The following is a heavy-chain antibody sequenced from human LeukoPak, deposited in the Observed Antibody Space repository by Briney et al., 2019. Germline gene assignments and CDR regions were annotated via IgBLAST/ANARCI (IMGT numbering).Heavy chain of an antibody. V-gene: IGHV3-21*01. J-gene: IGHJ3*02. CDR2: ISSSSSYI. Sequence: GGSLRLSCAASGFTFSSYSMNWVRQAPGKGLEWVSSISSSSSYINYADSVKGRFTISRDNAKNSLYLQMNSLRAEDTAVYYCARWGSLTLIDAFDIWGQGTMVTVSS. D-gene: IGHD3-9*01. CDR1: GFTFSSYS. CDR3: ARWGSLTLIDAFDI.